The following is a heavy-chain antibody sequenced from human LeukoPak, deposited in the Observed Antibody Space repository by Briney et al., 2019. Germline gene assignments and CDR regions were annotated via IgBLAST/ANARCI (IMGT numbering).Heavy chain of an antibody. CDR3: AREGSTMVRGRLDYYYYGMDV. J-gene: IGHJ6*02. CDR1: GGSISSYY. CDR2: IYTSGST. Sequence: SETLSPTCTVSGGSISSYYWSWIRQPAGKGLEWIGRIYTSGSTNYNPSLKSRVTMSVDTSKNQFSLKLSSVTAADTAVYYCAREGSTMVRGRLDYYYYGMDVWGQGTTVTVSS. D-gene: IGHD3-10*01. V-gene: IGHV4-4*07.